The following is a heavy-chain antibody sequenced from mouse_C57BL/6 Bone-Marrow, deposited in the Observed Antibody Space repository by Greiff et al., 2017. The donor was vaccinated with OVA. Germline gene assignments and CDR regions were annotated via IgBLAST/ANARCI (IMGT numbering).Heavy chain of an antibody. Sequence: VQLQQSGAELARPGASVKMSCKASGYTFTSYTMHWVKQRPGQGLEWIGDINPGSGNTKYNQKFKDKATLTADKSSSTAYMQLSSLTSEDSAVYYCARSAYYYGSPDYWGQGTTLTVSS. V-gene: IGHV1-4*01. CDR1: GYTFTSYT. D-gene: IGHD1-1*01. J-gene: IGHJ2*01. CDR3: ARSAYYYGSPDY. CDR2: INPGSGNT.